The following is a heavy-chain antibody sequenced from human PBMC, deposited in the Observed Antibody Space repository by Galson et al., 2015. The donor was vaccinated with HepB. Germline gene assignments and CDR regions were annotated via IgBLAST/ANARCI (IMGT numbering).Heavy chain of an antibody. V-gene: IGHV3-73*01. J-gene: IGHJ4*01. CDR2: IRSKASSHAT. D-gene: IGHD6-13*01. Sequence: SLRLSCAASGFTFSGSAIHWVRQASGKGLEWVGRIRSKASSHATAYAASLKGRFTISRDDSKNTAYLHMNSLKTEDTAVDYCTRLGDLSGYSSSWGQGTPVTVSS. CDR1: GFTFSGSA. CDR3: TRLGDLSGYSSS.